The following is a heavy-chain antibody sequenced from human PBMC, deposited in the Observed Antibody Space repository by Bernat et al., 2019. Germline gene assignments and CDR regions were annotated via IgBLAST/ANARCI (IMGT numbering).Heavy chain of an antibody. J-gene: IGHJ3*02. D-gene: IGHD4-17*01. Sequence: QVQLVQSGAEVKKPGASVKVSCKASGYTFTSYGISWVRQAPGQGLEWMGWISAYNGNTNYVQRLQGRVTMTTDTSTTTAYMELRSLRSDDTAVYYCARDSPYGDSSDAFDIWGQGTMVTVSS. CDR1: GYTFTSYG. CDR2: ISAYNGNT. CDR3: ARDSPYGDSSDAFDI. V-gene: IGHV1-18*01.